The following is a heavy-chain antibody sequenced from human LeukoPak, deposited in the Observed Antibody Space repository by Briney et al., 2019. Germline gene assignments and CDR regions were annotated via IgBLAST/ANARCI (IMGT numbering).Heavy chain of an antibody. D-gene: IGHD3-3*01. V-gene: IGHV1-2*02. J-gene: IGHJ4*02. CDR2: TNPNSGGT. Sequence: ASMKVSCKASGYTFTGYYMHWVRQAPGQGLEWMGWTNPNSGGTNYAQKFQGRVTMTRDTSISTAYMELSRLRSDDTAVYYCARVRYTVLRPDYWGQGTLVTVSS. CDR1: GYTFTGYY. CDR3: ARVRYTVLRPDY.